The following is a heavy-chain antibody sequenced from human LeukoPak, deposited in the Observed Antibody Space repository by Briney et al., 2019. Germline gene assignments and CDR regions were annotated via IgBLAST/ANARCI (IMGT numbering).Heavy chain of an antibody. Sequence: ASVKVSCKASGYAFTGYYMQWVRQAPGQGLEWMGWINPNSGGTNYAQKFQGRATMTRDTSISTAYMELSRLRSDDTAVYYCAGVQWELQVDYFDYWGQGTLVTVSS. CDR1: GYAFTGYY. CDR2: INPNSGGT. D-gene: IGHD1-26*01. J-gene: IGHJ4*02. CDR3: AGVQWELQVDYFDY. V-gene: IGHV1-2*02.